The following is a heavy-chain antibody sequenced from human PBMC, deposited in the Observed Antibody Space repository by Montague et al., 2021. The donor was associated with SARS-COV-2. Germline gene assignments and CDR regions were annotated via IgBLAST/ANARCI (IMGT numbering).Heavy chain of an antibody. CDR3: ARHPLGYCSSTSCYVG. D-gene: IGHD2-2*01. V-gene: IGHV4-39*01. J-gene: IGHJ1*01. CDR1: GGSISSSSYY. Sequence: SETLSLTCTVSGGSISSSSYYWGWIRQPPGKGREGIGCIYYSGNTYYNPSRKSRVTTSVDTSKNQFSLKLSSVTAADTAVYYCARHPLGYCSSTSCYVGWGQGTLVTVSS. CDR2: IYYSGNT.